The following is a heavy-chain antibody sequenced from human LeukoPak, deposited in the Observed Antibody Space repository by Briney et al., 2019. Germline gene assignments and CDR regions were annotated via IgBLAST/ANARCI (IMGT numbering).Heavy chain of an antibody. D-gene: IGHD5-18*01. CDR2: IYPGDSDT. CDR3: ARHASGGYSYGYFDY. J-gene: IGHJ4*02. V-gene: IGHV5-51*01. Sequence: GESLKISCKGSGYSFTSYWIGWVRQMPGKGLEWMGIIYPGDSDTRYSTSFQGQVTISADKSISTAYLQWSSLKASDTAMYYCARHASGGYSYGYFDYWGQGTLVTVSS. CDR1: GYSFTSYW.